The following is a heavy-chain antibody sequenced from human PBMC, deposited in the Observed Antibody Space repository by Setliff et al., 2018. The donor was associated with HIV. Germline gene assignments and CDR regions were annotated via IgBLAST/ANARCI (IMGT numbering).Heavy chain of an antibody. CDR3: GSRPPLSSGSGFAY. CDR2: IKYSGST. J-gene: IGHJ4*02. D-gene: IGHD3-10*01. Sequence: SETLSLTCNVSGGSISSSSHYWGWIRQPPGGGLEWIGNIKYSGSTFYNPSLKGRVTISIDASRNHFSLKLTSLTATDTAVYFYGSRPPLSSGSGFAYWGQGALVTVSS. CDR1: GGSISSSSHY. V-gene: IGHV4-39*01.